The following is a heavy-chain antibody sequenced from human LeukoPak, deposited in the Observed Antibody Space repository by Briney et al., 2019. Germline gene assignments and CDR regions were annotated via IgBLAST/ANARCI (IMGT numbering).Heavy chain of an antibody. CDR1: GYTFNSYG. CDR3: ARDNREYSSGRYYIDY. D-gene: IGHD6-19*01. J-gene: IGHJ4*02. CDR2: ISGYNGNT. V-gene: IGHV1-18*01. Sequence: ASVKVSCKASGYTFNSYGISWVRQAPGQGLEWMGWISGYNGNTNYAQKLQGRVTVTTDTSTTTAYMELRSLRSDDTAVYYCARDNREYSSGRYYIDYWGQGTLVTVSS.